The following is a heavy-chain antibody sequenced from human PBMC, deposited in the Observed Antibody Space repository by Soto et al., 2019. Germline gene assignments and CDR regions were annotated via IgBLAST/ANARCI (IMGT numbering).Heavy chain of an antibody. CDR3: AKYPNDFWSGYHPNWFDP. D-gene: IGHD3-3*01. Sequence: EVQLLESGGNLIQSGGSLRLSCAASGFIFSSYAMSWVRQAPGMGLEWVSAISGSGDSSYYADSVKGRFTISRDNSKNTLYLQMNSLRAEDTAVYYCAKYPNDFWSGYHPNWFDPWGQGTLVTVSS. CDR2: ISGSGDSS. CDR1: GFIFSSYA. J-gene: IGHJ5*02. V-gene: IGHV3-23*01.